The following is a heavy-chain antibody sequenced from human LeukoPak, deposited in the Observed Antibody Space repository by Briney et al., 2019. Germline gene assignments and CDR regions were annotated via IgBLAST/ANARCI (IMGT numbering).Heavy chain of an antibody. CDR1: GLTLSSYR. CDR3: ARDYQGLHY. CDR2: IETDGKSA. V-gene: IGHV3-74*01. J-gene: IGHJ4*02. Sequence: EGSLRLSCAVSGLTLSSYRMHRVRQAPGKGLVWVSAIETDGKSATYADSVKGRFTISRDNAKNTLYLQMNSLRAEDTAVYFCARDYQGLHYWGQGTLVTVSS. D-gene: IGHD3-16*02.